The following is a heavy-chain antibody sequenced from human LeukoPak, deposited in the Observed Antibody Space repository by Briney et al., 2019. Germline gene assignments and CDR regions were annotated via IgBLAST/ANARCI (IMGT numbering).Heavy chain of an antibody. J-gene: IGHJ4*02. CDR3: AKDRPPYYYDSSGYYFDY. V-gene: IGHV3-23*01. D-gene: IGHD3-22*01. CDR1: GFTFSSYA. CDR2: ISGSGGST. Sequence: RSGGSLRLSCAASGFTFSSYAMSWVRQAPGKGLEWVSAISGSGGSTYYADSVKGRFTISRDNSKNTLYLQMNSPRAEDTAVYYCAKDRPPYYYDSSGYYFDYWGQGTLVTVSS.